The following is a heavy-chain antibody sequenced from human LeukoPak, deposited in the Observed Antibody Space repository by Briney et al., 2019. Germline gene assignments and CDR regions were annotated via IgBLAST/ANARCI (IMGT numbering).Heavy chain of an antibody. J-gene: IGHJ4*02. Sequence: GGSLRLSCAASGFTFDKAWMTWVRQAPGKGLEWVSGINWNGGSTGYADSVKGRFTISRDNAKNSLYLQMNSLRAEDTAVYYCAKGDTAMVTGPFDYWGQGTLVTVSS. CDR1: GFTFDKAW. D-gene: IGHD5-18*01. CDR3: AKGDTAMVTGPFDY. CDR2: INWNGGST. V-gene: IGHV3-20*04.